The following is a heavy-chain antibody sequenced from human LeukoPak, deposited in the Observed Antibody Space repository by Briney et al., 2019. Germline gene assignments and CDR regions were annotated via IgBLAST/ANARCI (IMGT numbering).Heavy chain of an antibody. CDR2: IYHSGST. CDR3: ATSRGDSSGYPVWGDY. J-gene: IGHJ4*02. CDR1: GGSISSGDYY. V-gene: IGHV4-39*07. Sequence: PSETLSLTCTVSGGSISSGDYYWSWIRQPPGKGLEWIGSIYHSGSTNYNPSLKSRVTISVDKSKNQFSLKLSSVTAADTAVYYCATSRGDSSGYPVWGDYWGQGTLVSVSS. D-gene: IGHD3-22*01.